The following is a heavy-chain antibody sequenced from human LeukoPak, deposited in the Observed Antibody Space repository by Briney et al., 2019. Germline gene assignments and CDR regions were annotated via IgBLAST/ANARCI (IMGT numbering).Heavy chain of an antibody. V-gene: IGHV3-23*01. CDR3: ANLLFTMIVVATRDY. CDR1: GFTFSSYA. D-gene: IGHD3-22*01. J-gene: IGHJ4*02. Sequence: GGSLRLSCAASGFTFSSYAMSWVRQAPGKGLERVSAISGSGGSTYYADSVKGRFTISRDNSKNTLYLQMNSLRAEDTAVYYCANLLFTMIVVATRDYWGQGTWSPSPQ. CDR2: ISGSGGST.